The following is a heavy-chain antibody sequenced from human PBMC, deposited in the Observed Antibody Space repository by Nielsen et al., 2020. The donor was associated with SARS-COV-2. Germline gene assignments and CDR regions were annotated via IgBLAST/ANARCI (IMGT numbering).Heavy chain of an antibody. CDR2: IYYSGST. J-gene: IGHJ6*02. Sequence: SETLSLTCTVSGGSISSYYWSWIRQPPGKGLEWIGYIYYSGSTNYNPSLKSRVTISVDTSKNQFSLKPSSVTAADTAVYYCARDGGSSSWYYYGMDVWGQGTTVTVSS. CDR1: GGSISSYY. CDR3: ARDGGSSSWYYYGMDV. V-gene: IGHV4-59*13. D-gene: IGHD6-13*01.